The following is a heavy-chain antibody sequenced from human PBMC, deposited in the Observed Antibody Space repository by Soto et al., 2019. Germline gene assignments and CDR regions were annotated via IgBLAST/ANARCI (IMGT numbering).Heavy chain of an antibody. Sequence: ESGGGLVKPGGSLRITCAASGFTFSHYTMNWVRQPPGKGLEWVSAISGNSNYIYYKDSVKGRFTISRDNAKDSLYLQMDSLTDEDTAVYYCVSDSSGSYWGQGTLVNVSS. CDR3: VSDSSGSY. CDR2: ISGNSNYI. D-gene: IGHD3-22*01. CDR1: GFTFSHYT. J-gene: IGHJ4*02. V-gene: IGHV3-21*01.